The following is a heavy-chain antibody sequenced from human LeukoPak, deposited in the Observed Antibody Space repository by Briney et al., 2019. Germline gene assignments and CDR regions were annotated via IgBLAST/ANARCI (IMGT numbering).Heavy chain of an antibody. CDR3: ARGRGAARFVTIEFDY. D-gene: IGHD6-6*01. CDR2: INHRGST. Sequence: SETLSLTCAVYGGSFSGYHWSWIRQPPGEGLEWIGEINHRGSTNYNLSLKSRVTMSVDTSKNQFSLKLSSVTAADTAVYYCARGRGAARFVTIEFDYWGQGALVTVSS. CDR1: GGSFSGYH. V-gene: IGHV4-34*01. J-gene: IGHJ4*02.